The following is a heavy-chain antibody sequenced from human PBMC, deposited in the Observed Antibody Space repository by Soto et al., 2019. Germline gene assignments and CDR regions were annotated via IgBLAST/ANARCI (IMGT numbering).Heavy chain of an antibody. Sequence: SVKVSCKASGGTFSSYAISWVRQAPGQGLEWMGGIIPIFGTANYAQKFQGRVTITADKSTSTAYMELSSLRSEDTAVYYCASGFGDSSHLIGPACFDPWGQGTLVTVSS. D-gene: IGHD3-22*01. CDR2: IIPIFGTA. CDR3: ASGFGDSSHLIGPACFDP. J-gene: IGHJ5*02. V-gene: IGHV1-69*06. CDR1: GGTFSSYA.